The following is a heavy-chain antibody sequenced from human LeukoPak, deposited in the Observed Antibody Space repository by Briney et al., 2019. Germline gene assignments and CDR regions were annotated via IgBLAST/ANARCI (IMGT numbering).Heavy chain of an antibody. CDR1: GYTFTSSG. D-gene: IGHD2-2*01. V-gene: IGHV1-18*01. CDR2: ISAYNGNT. CDR3: ARSGYCSSTSCYAYYYMDV. Sequence: ASVKVSCKASGYTFTSSGISWVRQAPGQGLEWMGWISAYNGNTNYAQKLQGRVTMTTDTSTSTAYMEPRSLRSDDTAVYYCARSGYCSSTSCYAYYYMDVWGKGTTVTVSS. J-gene: IGHJ6*03.